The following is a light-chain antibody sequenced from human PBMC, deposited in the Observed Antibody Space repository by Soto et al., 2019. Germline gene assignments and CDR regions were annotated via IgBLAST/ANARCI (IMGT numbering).Light chain of an antibody. CDR3: MQALQTPRT. CDR1: QSLLHSNGYNY. J-gene: IGKJ1*01. CDR2: LGS. Sequence: DIVMTQSPLSLPVTPGEPASISCRSSQSLLHSNGYNYLDWYLQKPGQSPQLLIYLGSNRASGVPDRFSGSGSGKDFTLKISRVEAEDVGGYYCMQALQTPRTFGQGTKVEIK. V-gene: IGKV2-28*01.